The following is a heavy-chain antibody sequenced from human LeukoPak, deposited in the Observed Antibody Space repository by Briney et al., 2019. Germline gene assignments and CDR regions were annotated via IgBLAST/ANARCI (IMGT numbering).Heavy chain of an antibody. J-gene: IGHJ4*02. CDR1: GESLSDYY. Sequence: SETLSLTCAVYGESLSDYYWGWIRQPPGKGLEWIGSMYYTGSTYYNPSLKSRITISADTSKNQFSLKLSSVTAADTAMYYCARHKQLERIDYWGQGTLVTVSS. V-gene: IGHV4-38-2*01. CDR2: MYYTGST. CDR3: ARHKQLERIDY. D-gene: IGHD1-1*01.